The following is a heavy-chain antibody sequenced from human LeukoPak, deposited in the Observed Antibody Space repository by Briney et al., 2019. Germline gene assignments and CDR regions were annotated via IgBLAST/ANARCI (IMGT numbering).Heavy chain of an antibody. Sequence: GRSLRLTCAASGFTFSSYGMHWVRQAPGKGLEWVAVIWYDGSNKYYADSVKGRFTISRDNSKNTPYLQMKSLRAEYTAVYYCARGSWKRDGYNLAYWGQGTLVTVSS. D-gene: IGHD5-24*01. CDR2: IWYDGSNK. J-gene: IGHJ4*02. CDR1: GFTFSSYG. V-gene: IGHV3-33*01. CDR3: ARGSWKRDGYNLAY.